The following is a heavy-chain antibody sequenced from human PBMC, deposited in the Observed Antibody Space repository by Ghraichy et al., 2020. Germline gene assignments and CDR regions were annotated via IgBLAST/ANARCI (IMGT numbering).Heavy chain of an antibody. V-gene: IGHV3-13*01. CDR3: ARGETHFGFGELFYDY. CDR2: TGAAGDS. Sequence: GGSLRLSCAASGFTITNYDMHWVRQVPGKGLEWVSATGAAGDSYFPDSVQGRFIISRDVARNSLYLQMNSLRAGDTAVYYCARGETHFGFGELFYDYWGQGTLVTVSS. CDR1: GFTITNYD. J-gene: IGHJ4*02. D-gene: IGHD3-10*01.